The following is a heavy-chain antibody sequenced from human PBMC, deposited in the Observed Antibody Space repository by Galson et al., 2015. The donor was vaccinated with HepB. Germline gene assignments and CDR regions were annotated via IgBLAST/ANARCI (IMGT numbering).Heavy chain of an antibody. D-gene: IGHD5-12*01. CDR3: VRDRGSGFGGNDVPSFDY. J-gene: IGHJ4*02. CDR1: GFRLTDHA. CDR2: ISSDSTTI. V-gene: IGHV3-48*01. Sequence: SLRLSCAASGFRLTDHAMNWVRRAPGKGLEWAAYISSDSTTIHYADSVKGRFTFSRDNGKNSVFLQMNSLRGDDTAVYYCVRDRGSGFGGNDVPSFDYWGRGSLVTVSP.